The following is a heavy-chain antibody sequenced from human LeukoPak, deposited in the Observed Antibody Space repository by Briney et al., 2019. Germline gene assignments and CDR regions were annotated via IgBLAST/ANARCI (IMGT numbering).Heavy chain of an antibody. CDR3: AKDPLSYGGHYLDY. J-gene: IGHJ4*02. V-gene: IGHV3-23*01. CDR1: GFTLCGYF. D-gene: IGHD4-23*01. CDR2: ISGNGGDT. Sequence: PGGSLRLSCAASGFTLCGYFMSGVRPAPGEGVEWGSTISGNGGDTFYADSVKGQFTISRDNSIHTLELQMNSLRAEDTAVYYCAKDPLSYGGHYLDYWGQGTLVTVSS.